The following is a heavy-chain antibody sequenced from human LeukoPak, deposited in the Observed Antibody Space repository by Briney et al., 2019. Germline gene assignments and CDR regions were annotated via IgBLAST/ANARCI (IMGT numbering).Heavy chain of an antibody. CDR1: GGSISNTNW. CDR2: VNLQGST. V-gene: IGHV4-4*02. Sequence: SGTLSLTCGVSGGSISNTNWWAWVRQPPGKGLEWIGEVNLQGSTNYNPSLKSRVAISVDKSENHISLKLTSVTAADTAVYYCASEGGPYRPLDYSGQGTLVTVAS. J-gene: IGHJ4*02. CDR3: ASEGGPYRPLDY.